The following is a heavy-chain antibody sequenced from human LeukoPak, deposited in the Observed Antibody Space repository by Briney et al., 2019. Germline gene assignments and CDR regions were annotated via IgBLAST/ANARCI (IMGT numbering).Heavy chain of an antibody. D-gene: IGHD4-17*01. Sequence: ASVKVSCKTSGGTFTDYYIHWVRQAPGQGLEWMGCINPNTGGTNYVQRLQGRVTLTTDTSMKTAYMDLTSLRSDDTAVYYCARDRTTVTIFDYWGQGTLVTVSS. J-gene: IGHJ4*02. CDR3: ARDRTTVTIFDY. V-gene: IGHV1-2*02. CDR2: INPNTGGT. CDR1: GGTFTDYY.